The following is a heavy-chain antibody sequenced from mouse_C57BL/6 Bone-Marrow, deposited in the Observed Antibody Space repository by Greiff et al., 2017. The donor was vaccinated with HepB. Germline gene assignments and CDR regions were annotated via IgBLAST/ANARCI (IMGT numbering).Heavy chain of an antibody. D-gene: IGHD1-1*01. Sequence: QVQLKQPGAELVKPGASVKVSCKASGYTFTSYWMHWVKQRPGQGLEWIGRIHPSDSDTNYNQKFKGKATLTVDKSSSTAYMQLSSLTSEDSAVYYCAIAPPLITTVVAGNAMDYWGQGTSVTVSS. CDR1: GYTFTSYW. J-gene: IGHJ4*01. V-gene: IGHV1-74*01. CDR2: IHPSDSDT. CDR3: AIAPPLITTVVAGNAMDY.